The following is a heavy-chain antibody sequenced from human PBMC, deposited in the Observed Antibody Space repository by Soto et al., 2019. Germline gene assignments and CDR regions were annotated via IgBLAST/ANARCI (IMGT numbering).Heavy chain of an antibody. CDR3: AKDWYHTIDS. J-gene: IGHJ4*02. CDR2: INSDGSSI. CDR1: GFAFSNNW. Sequence: GGSLRLSCAPSGFAFSNNWIHWVRQVPGQGLVWVSRINSDGSSIIYADSVKGRFTLSRDNAKNTVHLQMSSLRVEDTAVYYCAKDWYHTIDSWGQGIPVTVSS. V-gene: IGHV3-74*01. D-gene: IGHD1-20*01.